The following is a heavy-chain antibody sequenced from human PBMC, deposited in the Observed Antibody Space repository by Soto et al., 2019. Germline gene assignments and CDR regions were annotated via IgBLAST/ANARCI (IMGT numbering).Heavy chain of an antibody. J-gene: IGHJ4*02. CDR2: IIPIFGTA. Sequence: SVKVSCKASGGTVSSYAISWVRQAPGQGLEWMGGIIPIFGTANYAQKFQGRVTITADESTSTAYMELSSLRSEDTAVYYCASRFYDSSGYPPDYWGQGTLVTVSS. D-gene: IGHD3-22*01. V-gene: IGHV1-69*13. CDR3: ASRFYDSSGYPPDY. CDR1: GGTVSSYA.